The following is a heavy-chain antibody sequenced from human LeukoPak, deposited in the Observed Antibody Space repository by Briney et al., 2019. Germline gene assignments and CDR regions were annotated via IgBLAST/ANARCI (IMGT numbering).Heavy chain of an antibody. Sequence: GGSLRLSCAASGFTFSSYWMSWVRQAPGKGLEWVANIKQNGSEKYYVDSVKGRFTISRDNARNSLYLQMNSLRAEDPAVYYCARGLRSAGIAAAGYLDYWGQGTLVTVSS. J-gene: IGHJ4*02. CDR2: IKQNGSEK. V-gene: IGHV3-7*01. CDR3: ARGLRSAGIAAAGYLDY. D-gene: IGHD6-13*01. CDR1: GFTFSSYW.